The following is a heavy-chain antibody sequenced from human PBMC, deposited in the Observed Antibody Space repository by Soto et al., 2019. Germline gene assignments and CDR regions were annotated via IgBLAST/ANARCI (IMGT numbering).Heavy chain of an antibody. D-gene: IGHD4-17*01. CDR3: ARGLDYGDYYHFDY. J-gene: IGHJ4*02. V-gene: IGHV1-69*02. CDR1: GGTFSSYT. CDR2: IIPIVGIA. Sequence: QVQLVQSGAEVKQPGSSLKVSCKASGGTFSSYTISWVRQAPGQGLEWMGRIIPIVGIANYAQKFQGRVTITADKSTSTAYMELSSLRSEDTAVYYCARGLDYGDYYHFDYWGQGTLVTVSS.